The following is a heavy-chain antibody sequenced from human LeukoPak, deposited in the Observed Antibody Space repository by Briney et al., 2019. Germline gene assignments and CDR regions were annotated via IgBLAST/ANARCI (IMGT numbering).Heavy chain of an antibody. Sequence: ASVKVSCKASGYTFTGYYMHWVRQAPGQGLEWMGWINPNSGGTNYAQKFQGWVTMTRDTSISTAYMGLSRLRSDDTAVYYCARGLTKQQWPVLYFDYWGQGTLVTVSS. CDR3: ARGLTKQQWPVLYFDY. CDR2: INPNSGGT. J-gene: IGHJ4*02. CDR1: GYTFTGYY. V-gene: IGHV1-2*04. D-gene: IGHD6-19*01.